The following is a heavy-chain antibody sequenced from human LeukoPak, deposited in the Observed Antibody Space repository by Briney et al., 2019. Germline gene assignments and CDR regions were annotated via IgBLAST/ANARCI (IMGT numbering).Heavy chain of an antibody. D-gene: IGHD6-13*01. Sequence: SETLSLTCTVSGGSISSSSYYWGWIRQPPGKGLEWIGSIYYSGSTYYNPSLKSRVTISVDTSKNQFSLKLSPVTAADTAVYYCARTSGSSGDIWGQGTMVTVSS. J-gene: IGHJ3*02. CDR2: IYYSGST. CDR1: GGSISSSSYY. V-gene: IGHV4-39*01. CDR3: ARTSGSSGDI.